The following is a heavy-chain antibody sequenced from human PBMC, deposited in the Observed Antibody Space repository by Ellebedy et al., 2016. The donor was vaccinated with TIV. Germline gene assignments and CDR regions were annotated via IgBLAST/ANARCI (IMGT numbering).Heavy chain of an antibody. J-gene: IGHJ6*02. Sequence: GESLKISCKGSGYSFTSYWIGWVRQMPGKGLEWMGIIYPGDSDTRYSPSFQGQVTISADKSIRTAYLQWSSLKASDTAMYYCARQNVQLALEYYYSGMDVWGQGTTVTVSS. CDR2: IYPGDSDT. V-gene: IGHV5-51*01. D-gene: IGHD6-13*01. CDR1: GYSFTSYW. CDR3: ARQNVQLALEYYYSGMDV.